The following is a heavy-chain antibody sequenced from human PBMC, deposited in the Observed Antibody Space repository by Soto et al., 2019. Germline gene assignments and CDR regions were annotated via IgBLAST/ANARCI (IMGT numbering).Heavy chain of an antibody. D-gene: IGHD6-13*01. V-gene: IGHV4-31*03. CDR3: ARDIGPRAADGKFYYYGMDV. CDR1: GGSISSGGYY. J-gene: IGHJ6*02. CDR2: IYYSGST. Sequence: SETLSLTCTVSGGSISSGGYYWSWIRQHPGKGLEWIGYIYYSGSTYYNPSLKSRVTISVDTSKNQFSLKLSSVTAADTAVYYCARDIGPRAADGKFYYYGMDVWGQGTTVTVSS.